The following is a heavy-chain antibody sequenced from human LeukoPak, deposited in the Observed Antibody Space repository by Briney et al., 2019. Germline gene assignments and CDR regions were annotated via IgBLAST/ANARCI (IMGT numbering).Heavy chain of an antibody. CDR2: INHGGST. Sequence: SETLSLTCAVYGGSFSGYYWSWIRQPPGKGLEWIGEINHGGSTNYNPSLKSRVTISVDTSKHQFSLKLSSVTAADTAVYYCAEGYCSGGSCYPGGNWFDPWGQGILVTVSS. D-gene: IGHD2-15*01. J-gene: IGHJ5*02. V-gene: IGHV4-34*01. CDR3: AEGYCSGGSCYPGGNWFDP. CDR1: GGSFSGYY.